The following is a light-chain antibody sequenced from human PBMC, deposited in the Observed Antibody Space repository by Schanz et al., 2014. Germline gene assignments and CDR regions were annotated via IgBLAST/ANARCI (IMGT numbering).Light chain of an antibody. Sequence: EIVLTQSPGSLSLSPGERATLSCRASQSVSSNLAWYRQKPGQAPRLLIYGASSRATGIPDRFSGSGSGTDFTLTISRLEPEDFAVYYCQQYGNSPRTFGQGTKVEIK. CDR2: GAS. V-gene: IGKV3-20*01. CDR1: QSVSSN. CDR3: QQYGNSPRT. J-gene: IGKJ1*01.